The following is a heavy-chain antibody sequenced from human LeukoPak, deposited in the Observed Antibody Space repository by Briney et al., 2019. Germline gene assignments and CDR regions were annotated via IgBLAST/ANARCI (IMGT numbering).Heavy chain of an antibody. D-gene: IGHD1-1*01. V-gene: IGHV4-4*07. CDR3: ARDNPVPNDAFDI. J-gene: IGHJ3*02. Sequence: PSETLPLXCTVSGGSISSYYWSWIRQPAGKGLEWIGRIYTSGSTNYNPSLKSRVTMSVDTSKNQFSLKLSSVTAADTAVYYCARDNPVPNDAFDIWGQGTMVTVSS. CDR2: IYTSGST. CDR1: GGSISSYY.